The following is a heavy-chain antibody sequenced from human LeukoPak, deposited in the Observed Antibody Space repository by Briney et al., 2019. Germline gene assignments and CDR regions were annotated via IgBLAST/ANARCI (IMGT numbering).Heavy chain of an antibody. Sequence: GASVKVSCKASGYTFTSYGISWVRQAPGQGLEWMGWISAYNGNTDYAQNFQGRVTMTRDTSIRTVYMELSRLRSDDTAVYYCANTYALGNYYKGGFDPWGQGTLVTVSS. D-gene: IGHD3-10*01. V-gene: IGHV1-18*01. CDR3: ANTYALGNYYKGGFDP. CDR2: ISAYNGNT. CDR1: GYTFTSYG. J-gene: IGHJ5*02.